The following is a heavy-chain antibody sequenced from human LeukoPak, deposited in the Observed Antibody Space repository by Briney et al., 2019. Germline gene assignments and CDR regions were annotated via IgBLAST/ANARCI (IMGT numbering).Heavy chain of an antibody. Sequence: SETLSLTCTVSGGSISSYYWSWIRQPPGKGLEWIGYIYYSGSSNYNPSLKSRVTISVDTSKNQFSLKLSSVTAADTAVYYCARIGIAAASLIFDYWGQGTLVTVSS. CDR2: IYYSGSS. D-gene: IGHD6-13*01. CDR3: ARIGIAAASLIFDY. CDR1: GGSISSYY. J-gene: IGHJ4*02. V-gene: IGHV4-59*01.